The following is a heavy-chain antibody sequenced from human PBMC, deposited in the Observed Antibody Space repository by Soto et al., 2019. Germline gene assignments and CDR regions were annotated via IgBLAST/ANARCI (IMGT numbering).Heavy chain of an antibody. J-gene: IGHJ4*02. D-gene: IGHD3-16*01. CDR1: GYIIKNYW. CDR3: FRGGVASRTFDY. V-gene: IGHV5-51*01. Sequence: GESLKISCKASGYIIKNYWIGWARQMPGQGLEWMGIIFPDDSDTRYSPSFQGHVTISVDKSISTAYVQWSSLKASDSAIYYCFRGGVASRTFDYWGQGTLVTVSS. CDR2: IFPDDSDT.